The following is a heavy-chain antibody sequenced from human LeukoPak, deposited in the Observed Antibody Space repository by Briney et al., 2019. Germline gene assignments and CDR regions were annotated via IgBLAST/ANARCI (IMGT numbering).Heavy chain of an antibody. CDR2: INQDASEK. CDR3: ASLTTVGYFDY. J-gene: IGHJ4*03. CDR1: GFTFSTYW. D-gene: IGHD4-23*01. V-gene: IGHV3-7*01. Sequence: PGGFLRLSCAASGFTFSTYWMSWVRQAPGKGPEWVANINQDASEKYYVDSVKGRFTISRDNAENSLYLQMNSLRVGDTAVYYCASLTTVGYFDYWGQGTLLTVSS.